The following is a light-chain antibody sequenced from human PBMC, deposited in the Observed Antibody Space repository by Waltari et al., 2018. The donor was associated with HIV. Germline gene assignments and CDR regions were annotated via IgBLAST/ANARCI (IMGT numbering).Light chain of an antibody. V-gene: IGLV1-47*01. Sequence: SVLTQPPSASRTPGQRVTISCSGRSPNLASNYVSWYQYFPGATPKLLIYWNSQRPSGVPDRFSGSKSGTSASLAISGLRPEDETDYYCASWDDSLSGWVFGGGTKVTVL. CDR3: ASWDDSLSGWV. J-gene: IGLJ3*02. CDR2: WNS. CDR1: SPNLASNY.